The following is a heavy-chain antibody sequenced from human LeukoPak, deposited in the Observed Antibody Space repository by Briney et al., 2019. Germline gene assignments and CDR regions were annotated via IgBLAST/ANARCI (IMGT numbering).Heavy chain of an antibody. J-gene: IGHJ5*02. D-gene: IGHD6-19*01. V-gene: IGHV1-69*05. CDR2: IIPIFGTA. CDR3: ARGPSGWYDWFDP. CDR1: GGTFSSYA. Sequence: GASVKVSCKASGGTFSSYAISWVRQAPGQGLEWMGGIIPIFGTANYAQKFQGRVTMTRNTSISTAYMELSSLRSEDTAVYYCARGPSGWYDWFDPWGQGTLVTVSS.